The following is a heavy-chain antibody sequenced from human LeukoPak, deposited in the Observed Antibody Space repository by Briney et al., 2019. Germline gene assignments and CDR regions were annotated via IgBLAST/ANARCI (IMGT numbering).Heavy chain of an antibody. CDR2: IYYSGST. Sequence: SETLSLTCTVSGGSISSYYWSWIRQPPGKGLEWIGYIYYSGSTNYNPSLKSRATISVDTSKNQFSLKLSSVTAADTAVYYCARGVRNYYDSSGYYPFDYWGQGTLVTVSS. J-gene: IGHJ4*02. CDR1: GGSISSYY. CDR3: ARGVRNYYDSSGYYPFDY. D-gene: IGHD3-22*01. V-gene: IGHV4-59*01.